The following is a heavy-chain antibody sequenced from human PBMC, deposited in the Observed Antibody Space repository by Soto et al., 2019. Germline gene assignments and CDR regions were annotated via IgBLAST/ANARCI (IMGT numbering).Heavy chain of an antibody. CDR1: GFIVSRNY. CDR2: IHAGGNS. V-gene: IGHV3-53*02. CDR3: VRDFTS. J-gene: IGHJ4*02. Sequence: EVQLVETGGGLNQPGGSLTLSCSASGFIVSRNYMSWVRQGPGKGPEWVSIIHAGGNSFFADAVKGRFTISTDTSKNTLNLHMNNLKVEDTAVYYCVRDFTSWGQGTLVTVSS.